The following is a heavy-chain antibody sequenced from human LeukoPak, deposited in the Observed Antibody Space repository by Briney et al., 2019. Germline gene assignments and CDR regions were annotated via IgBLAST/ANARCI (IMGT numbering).Heavy chain of an antibody. CDR1: GFTFSSYA. V-gene: IGHV3-23*01. J-gene: IGHJ4*02. Sequence: GGSLTLSCGVSGFTFSSYAMSWVRQAPGKGLEWVSAISGSGTDTLYANSVKGRFTISRDNPKNTLYLQMNSLRAEDTAVYYCAKGGGSSCYSPSDYWGQGTLVTVSS. D-gene: IGHD2-15*01. CDR2: ISGSGTDT. CDR3: AKGGGSSCYSPSDY.